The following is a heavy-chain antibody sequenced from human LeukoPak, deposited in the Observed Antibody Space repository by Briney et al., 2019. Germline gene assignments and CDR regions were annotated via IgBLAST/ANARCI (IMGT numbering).Heavy chain of an antibody. V-gene: IGHV4-59*11. J-gene: IGHJ3*01. CDR2: ISYIGST. D-gene: IGHD3-3*01. Sequence: SETLSLTCAVSADSFSSHYWTWIRQPPGKGLEWIGYISYIGSTNYNPSLKSRVTISIDTSKNQFSLKLSSVTAADTAVYYCARVFVRVNKGLNFWGQGKMVTVSS. CDR1: ADSFSSHY. CDR3: ARVFVRVNKGLNF.